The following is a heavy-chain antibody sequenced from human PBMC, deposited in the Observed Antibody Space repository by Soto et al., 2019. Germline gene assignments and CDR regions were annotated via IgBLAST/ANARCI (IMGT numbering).Heavy chain of an antibody. V-gene: IGHV4-39*01. CDR3: ARTTVTRGYYYYYMDV. D-gene: IGHD4-17*01. J-gene: IGHJ6*03. Sequence: PSETLSLTCTVSGGSISSSSYYWGWIRQPPGKGLEWIGSIYYSGSTYYNPSLKSRVTISVDTSKNQFSLKLSSVTAADTAVYYCARTTVTRGYYYYYMDVWGKGTTVT. CDR1: GGSISSSSYY. CDR2: IYYSGST.